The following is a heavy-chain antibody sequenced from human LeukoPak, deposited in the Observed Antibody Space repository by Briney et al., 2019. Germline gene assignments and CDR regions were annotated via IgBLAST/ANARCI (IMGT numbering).Heavy chain of an antibody. CDR3: AKDQEVAAAGTWGSIDY. J-gene: IGHJ4*02. CDR2: ISSDGNNK. D-gene: IGHD6-13*01. Sequence: GGSLRLSCAASGFTFRSYGMHWVRQAPGKGLEWVAVISSDGNNKYYPDSVKGRFTISRDNSKHTLYLQMNSLRPEDTAIYYCAKDQEVAAAGTWGSIDYWGQGTLVTVSS. CDR1: GFTFRSYG. V-gene: IGHV3-30*18.